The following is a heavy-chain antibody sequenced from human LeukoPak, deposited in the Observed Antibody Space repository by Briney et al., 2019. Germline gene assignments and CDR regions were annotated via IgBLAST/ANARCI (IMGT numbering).Heavy chain of an antibody. V-gene: IGHV4-61*01. Sequence: AETLSLTCTVSGGSVSSGSHYWSWIRQPPGKGLEWIGDVYYSGSTMYNPSLKSRVIISVDTSKNQFSLKLTSVTAADTAVYFCATYIVAAGYLHYWGQGTLVTVSS. CDR2: VYYSGST. D-gene: IGHD6-13*01. J-gene: IGHJ4*02. CDR3: ATYIVAAGYLHY. CDR1: GGSVSSGSHY.